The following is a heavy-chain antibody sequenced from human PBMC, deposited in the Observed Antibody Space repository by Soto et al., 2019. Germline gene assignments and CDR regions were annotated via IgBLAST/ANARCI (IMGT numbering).Heavy chain of an antibody. V-gene: IGHV4-39*01. J-gene: IGHJ4*02. CDR2: IYYSGST. Sequence: QLQLQESGPGLVKPSETLSLTCTVSGGSISSSSYYWGWIRQPPGKGLEWIGSIYYSGSTYYNPSIMSRVTFYVDTSKNLCSLTLSSVAAEDTAVYYCARHTPAISISDHWGQGTPVTVSS. CDR3: ARHTPAISISDH. D-gene: IGHD2-15*01. CDR1: GGSISSSSYY.